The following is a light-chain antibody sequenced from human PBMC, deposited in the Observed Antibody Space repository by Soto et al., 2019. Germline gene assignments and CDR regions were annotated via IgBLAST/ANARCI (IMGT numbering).Light chain of an antibody. J-gene: IGKJ5*01. CDR1: QSVSGSY. Sequence: PGERATLSCRASQSVSGSYLAWYQQKPGQAPRLLIYGASSRATGIPDRFSGSGSGTDFTLTISSLEPEDFAVYYCQQRSNWPPITFGQGTRLEIK. V-gene: IGKV3D-20*02. CDR3: QQRSNWPPIT. CDR2: GAS.